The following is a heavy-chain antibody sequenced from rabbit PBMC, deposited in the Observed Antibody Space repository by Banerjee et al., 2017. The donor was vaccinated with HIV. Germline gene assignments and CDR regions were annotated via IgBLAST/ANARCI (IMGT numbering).Heavy chain of an antibody. D-gene: IGHD6-1*01. CDR2: IYAGSSDST. Sequence: LEESGGGLVKPGGTLTLTCTASGFSFSSNYWICWVRQAPGKGLEWIGCIYAGSSDSTYYASWAKGRFTISSTSSSTVTLQMTSLTAADTATYFCARDGAGYAGYGYAHLWGPGTLVTVS. CDR3: ARDGAGYAGYGYAHL. CDR1: GFSFSSNYW. J-gene: IGHJ4*01. V-gene: IGHV1S45*01.